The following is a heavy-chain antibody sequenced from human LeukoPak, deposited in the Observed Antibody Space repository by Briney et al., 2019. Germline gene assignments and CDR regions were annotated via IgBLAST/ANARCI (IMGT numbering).Heavy chain of an antibody. J-gene: IGHJ4*02. CDR3: TTGVDRYYDSKKDY. Sequence: GGSLRLSCAASGFTFSNAWMTWVRQAPGKGLEWVGRIKSKTDGGTADYAAPVKGRFTISRDDSKNTLYLQMNSLKTEDTAVYYCTTGVDRYYDSKKDYWGQGTLVTVSS. V-gene: IGHV3-15*01. CDR2: IKSKTDGGTA. D-gene: IGHD3-22*01. CDR1: GFTFSNAW.